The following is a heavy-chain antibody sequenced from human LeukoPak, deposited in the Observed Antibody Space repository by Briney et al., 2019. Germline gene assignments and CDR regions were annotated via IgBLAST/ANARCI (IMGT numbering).Heavy chain of an antibody. CDR3: ARDGSAPGIYFDY. D-gene: IGHD6-13*01. CDR1: GFSFSSHW. J-gene: IGHJ4*02. Sequence: GGSLRLSCAASGFSFSSHWMSWVRQAPGKGLEWVANIKQDGSEKYYVDSVKGRFTISRDNAKNSLYLQMNSLSAEDTAVYYCARDGSAPGIYFDYWGQGALVTVSS. CDR2: IKQDGSEK. V-gene: IGHV3-7*01.